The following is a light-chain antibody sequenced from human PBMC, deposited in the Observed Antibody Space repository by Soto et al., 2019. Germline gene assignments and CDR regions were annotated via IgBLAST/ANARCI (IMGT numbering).Light chain of an antibody. CDR2: DVS. Sequence: QSALTQPASVSGSPGQSTTISCTGTSSDVGTYNHISWYQQHPGKAPKLMIYDVSNRPSGVSNRFSGSKSGTTASLTISGLQAEDEADYYCSSHATGSILIFGGGTKVTVL. J-gene: IGLJ2*01. CDR3: SSHATGSILI. CDR1: SSDVGTYNH. V-gene: IGLV2-14*03.